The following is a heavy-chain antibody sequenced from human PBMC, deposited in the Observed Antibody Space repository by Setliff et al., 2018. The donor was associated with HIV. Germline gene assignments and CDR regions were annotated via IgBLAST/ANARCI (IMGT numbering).Heavy chain of an antibody. V-gene: IGHV3-7*01. D-gene: IGHD2-21*01. J-gene: IGHJ4*02. CDR2: IKQDGSDM. Sequence: GGSLRLSCVASGLPFYNYWMTWLRRAPGRGLEWVANIKQDGSDMHYIESVKGRFTIFRDNAKNSVFLQMNSLRAEDTGVYYCATDPRRLSYWGQGTLVTVSS. CDR1: GLPFYNYW. CDR3: ATDPRRLSY.